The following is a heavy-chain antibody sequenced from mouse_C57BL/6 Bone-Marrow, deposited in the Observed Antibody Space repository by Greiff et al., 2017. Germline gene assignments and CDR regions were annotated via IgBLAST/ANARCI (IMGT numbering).Heavy chain of an antibody. CDR2: IDPENGDT. J-gene: IGHJ3*01. CDR1: GFNIKDDY. D-gene: IGHD1-1*01. V-gene: IGHV14-4*01. Sequence: EVQLQQSGAELVRPGASVKLSCTASGFNIKDDYMHWVKQRPEQGLEWIGWIDPENGDTEYASKFQGKATITADTSANTAYLQLSSLTSEDTAVYYCTTGGNYVRCVYWGQGTLVTVSA. CDR3: TTGGNYVRCVY.